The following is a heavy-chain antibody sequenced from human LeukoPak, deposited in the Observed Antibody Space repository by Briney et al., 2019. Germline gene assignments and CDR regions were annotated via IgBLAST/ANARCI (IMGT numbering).Heavy chain of an antibody. V-gene: IGHV3-23*01. CDR3: AKDREYSGSYRPGPTRYYYGMDV. J-gene: IGHJ6*02. CDR2: ISASGSPT. Sequence: GGSLRLSCAASGFPFSSFAMTWVRGAPGKRLEWVSLISASGSPTYYADSVKGRFTISRDNSKNTLYLQMNSLRAEDTAVFYCAKDREYSGSYRPGPTRYYYGMDVWGQGTTVTVSS. D-gene: IGHD1-26*01. CDR1: GFPFSSFA.